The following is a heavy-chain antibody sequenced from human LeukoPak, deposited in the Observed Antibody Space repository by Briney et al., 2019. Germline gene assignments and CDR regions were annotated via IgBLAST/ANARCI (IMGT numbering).Heavy chain of an antibody. V-gene: IGHV5-51*01. D-gene: IGHD1-26*01. J-gene: IGHJ3*01. CDR1: GYSFTCNC. CDR3: GMSGDRVPLQNDVFDV. Sequence: HGGPLKTSGKGAGYSFTCNCSGWPRQLHGKGLEWMEIIYLGDSGPTYSPCFQGKVTISVDKSMNTAYLQWRSLQASDTAMYYCGMSGDRVPLQNDVFDVWGQGTMVTVST. CDR2: IYLGDSGP.